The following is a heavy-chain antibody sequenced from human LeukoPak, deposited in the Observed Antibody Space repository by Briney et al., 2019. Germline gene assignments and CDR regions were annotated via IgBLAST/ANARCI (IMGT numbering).Heavy chain of an antibody. J-gene: IGHJ4*02. D-gene: IGHD1-26*01. V-gene: IGHV3-21*01. CDR2: ISSSSSYI. CDR1: GFTFSSYS. Sequence: GGSLRLSCAASGFTFSSYSMNWVRQAPGKGLEWVSSISSSSSYIYYADSVKGRFTISRDNAKNSLYLQMNSLRAGDTAVYYCARGVGATHFDYWGQGTLVTVSS. CDR3: ARGVGATHFDY.